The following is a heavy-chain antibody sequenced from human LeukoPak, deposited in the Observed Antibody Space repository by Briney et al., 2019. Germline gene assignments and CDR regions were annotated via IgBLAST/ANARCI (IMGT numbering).Heavy chain of an antibody. V-gene: IGHV4-34*01. D-gene: IGHD2-21*01. CDR3: ARVGVVETCYYYYMDV. Sequence: PSETLSLTCAVYGGSFSGCYWSWIRQPPGKGLEWIGEINHSGSTNYNPSLKSRVTISVDTSKNQFSLKLSSVTAADTAVYYCARVGVVETCYYYYMDVWGKGTTVTVSS. CDR2: INHSGST. J-gene: IGHJ6*03. CDR1: GGSFSGCY.